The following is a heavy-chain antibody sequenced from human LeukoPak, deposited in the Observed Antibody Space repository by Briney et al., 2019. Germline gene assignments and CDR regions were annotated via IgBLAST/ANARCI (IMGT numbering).Heavy chain of an antibody. Sequence: PGESLKISCKVSGYTFSNYWIGWVRQMPGKGLEWMGIIYPGDSDTRYSPSFQGQVTISADKSISTAYLQWSSLKASDTAMYYCAGGIAAQGSFDYWGQGTLVTVSS. CDR2: IYPGDSDT. V-gene: IGHV5-51*01. CDR1: GYTFSNYW. CDR3: AGGIAAQGSFDY. J-gene: IGHJ4*02. D-gene: IGHD6-13*01.